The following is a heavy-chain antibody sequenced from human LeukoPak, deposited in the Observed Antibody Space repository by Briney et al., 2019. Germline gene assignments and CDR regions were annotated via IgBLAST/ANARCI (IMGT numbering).Heavy chain of an antibody. CDR2: IHSDGSDT. CDR3: ARETDGFDI. CDR1: GFTFSGHW. V-gene: IGHV3-74*03. Sequence: PGGSLRLSCAASGFTFSGHWMHWVRQVPGEGLVWVSSIHSDGSDTKYADSVKGRFTVSRDNAKHTLYLQMNSLRVEDTALYYCARETDGFDIWGQGTMVTVSS. J-gene: IGHJ3*02.